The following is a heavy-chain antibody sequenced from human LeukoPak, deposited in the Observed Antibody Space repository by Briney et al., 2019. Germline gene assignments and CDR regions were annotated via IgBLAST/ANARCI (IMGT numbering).Heavy chain of an antibody. D-gene: IGHD2-2*01. CDR3: ARHRGRYCSSTSCYPSIGY. CDR1: GFTFSSYS. CDR2: ISSSSSYI. Sequence: PGGSLRLSCAASGFTFSSYSMNWVRQAPGKGLEWVSSISSSSSYIYYADSVKGRFTISRDNAKNSLYLQMNSLRAEDTAVYYCARHRGRYCSSTSCYPSIGYWGQGTLVTVSS. V-gene: IGHV3-21*01. J-gene: IGHJ4*02.